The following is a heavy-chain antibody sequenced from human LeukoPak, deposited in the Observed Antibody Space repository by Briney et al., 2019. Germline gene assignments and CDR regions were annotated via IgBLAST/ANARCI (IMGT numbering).Heavy chain of an antibody. CDR1: GFTFSNYA. D-gene: IGHD3-10*02. CDR2: ISVSGGST. V-gene: IGHV3-23*01. J-gene: IGHJ6*04. CDR3: AELGITMIGGV. Sequence: GGSLRLSCAASGFTFSNYAMSWVRQAPGEGLEWVSSISVSGGSTYYADSVKGRFTISRDNAKNSLYLQMNSLRAEDTAVYYCAELGITMIGGVWGKGTTVTISS.